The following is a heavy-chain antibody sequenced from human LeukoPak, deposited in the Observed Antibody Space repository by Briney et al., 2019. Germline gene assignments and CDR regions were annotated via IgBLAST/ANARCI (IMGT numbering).Heavy chain of an antibody. J-gene: IGHJ4*02. CDR3: ARTRGMSY. D-gene: IGHD3-16*01. CDR1: GGSISSYY. Sequence: ESGPTLVNPSETLSLTCTVSGGSISSYYWSWIRQPPGKGLEWIGYIYYSGSTNYNPSLKSRVTISVDTSKNQFSLKLSSVTAADTAVYYCARTRGMSYWGQGTLVTVSS. V-gene: IGHV4-59*12. CDR2: IYYSGST.